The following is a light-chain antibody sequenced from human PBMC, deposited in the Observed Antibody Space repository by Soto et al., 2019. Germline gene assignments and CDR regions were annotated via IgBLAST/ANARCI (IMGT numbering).Light chain of an antibody. CDR3: HHYAST. V-gene: IGKV3-20*01. Sequence: VLTQSPGTLSLSPGERATLSCRASQSVTSTYLAWYQQKPGQAPRLLIYGASSRATGVPARFSGSGSGTDFTLTISRLEPEDFAVYFCHHYASTFGQGTKVEIK. CDR1: QSVTSTY. CDR2: GAS. J-gene: IGKJ1*01.